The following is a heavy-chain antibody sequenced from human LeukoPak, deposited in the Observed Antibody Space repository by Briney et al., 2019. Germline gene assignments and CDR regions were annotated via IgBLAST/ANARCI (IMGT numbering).Heavy chain of an antibody. Sequence: PGGSLRLSCAASGFTFSSYSMNWVRQAPGKGLEWVAVISRDGTETYYGDSVKGRFTISRDNSEKTLYLQMNSLGTEDTASFYCARAVPAPGTPENAFDIWGQGTMVTVSS. J-gene: IGHJ3*02. CDR2: ISRDGTET. V-gene: IGHV3-30*03. D-gene: IGHD6-13*01. CDR1: GFTFSSYS. CDR3: ARAVPAPGTPENAFDI.